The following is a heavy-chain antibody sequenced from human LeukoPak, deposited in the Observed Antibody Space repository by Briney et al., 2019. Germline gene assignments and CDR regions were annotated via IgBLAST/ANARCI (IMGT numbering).Heavy chain of an antibody. CDR2: MNPNSGNT. V-gene: IGHV1-8*01. CDR1: GYTFTSYD. J-gene: IGHJ3*02. Sequence: ASVKVSCKASGYTFTSYDINWARQATGQGLGWMGWMNPNSGNTGYAQKFQGRVTMTRNTSISTAYMELSSLRSEDTAVYYCAREGRYYDILTGYYLGAFDIWGQGTMVTVSS. D-gene: IGHD3-9*01. CDR3: AREGRYYDILTGYYLGAFDI.